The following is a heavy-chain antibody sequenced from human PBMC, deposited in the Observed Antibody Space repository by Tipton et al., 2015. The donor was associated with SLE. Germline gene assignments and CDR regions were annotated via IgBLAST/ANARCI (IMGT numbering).Heavy chain of an antibody. CDR2: IYSGGST. Sequence: SLRLSCAASGFTFDDYAMHWVRQAPGKGLEWVSVIYSGGSTYYADSVKGRFTISRHNSKNTLYLQMNSLRAEDTAVYYCARDRYDSSGQGYFDYWGQGTLVTVSS. D-gene: IGHD3-22*01. V-gene: IGHV3-53*04. J-gene: IGHJ4*02. CDR3: ARDRYDSSGQGYFDY. CDR1: GFTFDDYA.